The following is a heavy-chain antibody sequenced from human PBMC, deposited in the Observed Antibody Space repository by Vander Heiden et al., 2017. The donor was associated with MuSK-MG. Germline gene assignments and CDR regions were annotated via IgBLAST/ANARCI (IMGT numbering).Heavy chain of an antibody. CDR2: IYYSGST. CDR1: GGSISSSSYY. D-gene: IGHD7-27*01. J-gene: IGHJ4*02. Sequence: QLQLQESGPGLVKPSETLSLTCTVSGGSISSSSYYWGWIRQPPGKGLEWIGSIYYSGSTYYNPSLKSRVTISVDTSKNQFSLKLSSVNAADTAVYYCARQGKTGAFDYWGQGTLVTVSS. CDR3: ARQGKTGAFDY. V-gene: IGHV4-39*01.